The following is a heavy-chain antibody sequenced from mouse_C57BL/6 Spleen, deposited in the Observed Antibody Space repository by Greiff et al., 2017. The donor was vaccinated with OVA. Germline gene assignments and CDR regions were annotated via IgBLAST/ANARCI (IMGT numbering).Heavy chain of an antibody. Sequence: EVKLVESGGGLVKPGGSLKLSCAASGFTFSDYGMHWVRQAPEKGLEWVAYISSGSSTIYYADTVKGRFTISRDNAKNTLFLQMTSLRSEDTAMYYCARGGDDGYYYYAMDYWGQGTSVTVSS. D-gene: IGHD2-3*01. J-gene: IGHJ4*01. CDR2: ISSGSSTI. CDR3: ARGGDDGYYYYAMDY. V-gene: IGHV5-17*01. CDR1: GFTFSDYG.